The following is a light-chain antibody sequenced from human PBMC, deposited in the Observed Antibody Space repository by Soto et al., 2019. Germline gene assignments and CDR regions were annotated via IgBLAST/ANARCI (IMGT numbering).Light chain of an antibody. CDR3: QQRSNWLT. CDR2: DAS. Sequence: EIVLTQSPATLSLSPGERATLSCRANQSVSSYLAWYQQKPGQAPRLLIYDASNRATGIPARFSGSGSGTDFTLTISSLEPEDVAVYYCQQRSNWLTFGGGTKVEIK. CDR1: QSVSSY. J-gene: IGKJ4*01. V-gene: IGKV3-11*01.